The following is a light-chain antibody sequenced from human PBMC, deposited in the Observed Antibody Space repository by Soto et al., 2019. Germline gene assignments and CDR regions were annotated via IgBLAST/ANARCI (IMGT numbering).Light chain of an antibody. CDR2: DAS. J-gene: IGKJ4*01. Sequence: EIVMTHSPATLSLSPCERATLSCRASQTIDNTLVWYQRKPGQAPRLLIYDASTRATGVPARFSGSGSGTDFTLTISSLQSEDFAVYYCQQFNVFGGGTKVDTK. CDR3: QQFNV. CDR1: QTIDNT. V-gene: IGKV3-15*01.